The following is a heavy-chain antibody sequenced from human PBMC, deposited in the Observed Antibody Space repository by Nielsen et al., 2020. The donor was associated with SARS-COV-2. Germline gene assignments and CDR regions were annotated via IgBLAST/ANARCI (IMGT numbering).Heavy chain of an antibody. J-gene: IGHJ3*02. D-gene: IGHD6-19*01. Sequence: GGSLRLSCAASGFTFSSYSMNWVRQAPGKGLEWVSSISSSSSYIYYADSVKGRFTISRDNAKNSLYLQMNSLRAEDTAVYYCARDQTVGSQWLVLGDAFDIWGQGTMVTVSS. CDR2: ISSSSSYI. V-gene: IGHV3-21*01. CDR3: ARDQTVGSQWLVLGDAFDI. CDR1: GFTFSSYS.